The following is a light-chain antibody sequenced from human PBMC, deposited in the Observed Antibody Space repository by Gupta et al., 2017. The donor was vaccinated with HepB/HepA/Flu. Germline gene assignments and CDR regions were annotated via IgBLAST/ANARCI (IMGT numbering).Light chain of an antibody. CDR3: QQIKIPRT. CDR1: ETIDTY. Sequence: DIQLTQSPSSLSASVGDSVTIACRASETIDTYLNWYQQKPGKAPRLLIYNAVTLKSGVPSRFSGDGSGTDFTLTINNVQPEDFAIYYCQQIKIPRTFGQGPKVEI. V-gene: IGKV1-39*01. J-gene: IGKJ1*01. CDR2: NAV.